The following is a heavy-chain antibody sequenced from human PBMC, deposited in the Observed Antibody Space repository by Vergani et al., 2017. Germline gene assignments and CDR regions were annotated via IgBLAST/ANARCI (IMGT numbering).Heavy chain of an antibody. CDR3: ARGVASVGLWDGASFDY. V-gene: IGHV4-59*01. J-gene: IGHJ4*02. Sequence: QVQLQESGPGLVKPSETLSLTCTVSGGSISSYYWSWIRQPPGKGLEWIGYIYYSGSTNYNPSLKSRVTISVDTSKNQFSLKLSSVTAADTAVYYCARGVASVGLWDGASFDYWGQGTLVTVSS. CDR2: IYYSGST. CDR1: GGSISSYY. D-gene: IGHD4/OR15-4a*01.